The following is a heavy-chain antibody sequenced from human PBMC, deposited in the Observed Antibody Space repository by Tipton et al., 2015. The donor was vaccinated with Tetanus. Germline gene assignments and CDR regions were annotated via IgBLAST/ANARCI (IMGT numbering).Heavy chain of an antibody. CDR2: ISGSGGST. CDR1: GFTFSSYA. D-gene: IGHD3-10*01. V-gene: IGHV3-23*01. Sequence: GSLRLSCAASGFTFSSYAMSWVRQAPGKGLEWVSAISGSGGSTYYADSVKGRFTISRDNSKNTLYLQMNSLRAEDTAVYYCAKDGTYYYGSGSSWWFDPWGQGTLVPVSS. J-gene: IGHJ5*02. CDR3: AKDGTYYYGSGSSWWFDP.